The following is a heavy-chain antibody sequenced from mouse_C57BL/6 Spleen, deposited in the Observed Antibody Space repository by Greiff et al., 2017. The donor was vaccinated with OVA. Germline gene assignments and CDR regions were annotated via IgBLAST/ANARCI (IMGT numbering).Heavy chain of an antibody. V-gene: IGHV5-17*01. CDR2: ISSGSSTI. CDR3: ARPGRSGYFDY. D-gene: IGHD1-1*01. CDR1: GFTFSDYG. J-gene: IGHJ2*01. Sequence: EVMLVESGGGLVKPGGSLKLSCAASGFTFSDYGMHWVRQAPEKGLEWVAYISSGSSTIYYADTVKGRFTISRDNAKTTLFLQMTSLRSEDTAMYYCARPGRSGYFDYWGQDTTLTVSS.